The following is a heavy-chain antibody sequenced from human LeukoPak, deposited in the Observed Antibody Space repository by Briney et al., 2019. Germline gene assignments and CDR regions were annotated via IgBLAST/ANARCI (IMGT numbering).Heavy chain of an antibody. Sequence: SETLSLTCTVSGYSIGSGYYWGWIRQPPGKGLEWIGSIYHSGSTYYNPSLKSRVTISVDTSKNQFSLKLSSVTAADTAVYYCARHNRGTHGSFDYWGQGTLVTVSS. CDR3: ARHNRGTHGSFDY. D-gene: IGHD2-8*01. V-gene: IGHV4-38-2*02. CDR1: GYSIGSGYY. J-gene: IGHJ4*02. CDR2: IYHSGST.